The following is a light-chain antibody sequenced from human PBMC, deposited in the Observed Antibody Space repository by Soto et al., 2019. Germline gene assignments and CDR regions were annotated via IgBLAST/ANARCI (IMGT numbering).Light chain of an antibody. CDR1: QSVNSNY. J-gene: IGKJ1*01. CDR3: QQYSSGM. Sequence: EIVLTQSPGTLSLSPGERATLSCRASQSVNSNYLAWYQQKPGQAPRLLIYAASSRATGIPDRFSGGGSGTYFTLTISRLEPEDFAFYYCQQYSSGMFGQGTKVEIK. CDR2: AAS. V-gene: IGKV3-20*01.